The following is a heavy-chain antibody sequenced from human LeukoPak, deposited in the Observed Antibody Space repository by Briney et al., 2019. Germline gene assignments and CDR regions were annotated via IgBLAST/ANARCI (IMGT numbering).Heavy chain of an antibody. CDR1: GGSFSNYY. D-gene: IGHD1-7*01. Sequence: PSETLSLTCAVYGGSFSNYYWSWIRQPPGKGLEWIGEINDSGRINYSPSLMSRVTVSVDTSKNQFSLRLTPVTATDTAVYYCARRWNYGRNYYIDVWGNGATVSVSS. V-gene: IGHV4-34*01. J-gene: IGHJ6*03. CDR2: INDSGRI. CDR3: ARRWNYGRNYYIDV.